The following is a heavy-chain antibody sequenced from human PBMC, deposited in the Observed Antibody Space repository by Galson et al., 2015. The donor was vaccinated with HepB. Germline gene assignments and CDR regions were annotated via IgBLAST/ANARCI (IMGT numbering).Heavy chain of an antibody. Sequence: SVKVSCKASGYTFTGYYMHWVRQAPGQGLEWMGWINPNSGGTNYAQKFQGWVTMTRDTSISTAYMELSRLRSDDTAVYYCARGGYTQTEYYYYGMDVWGQGTTVTVSS. CDR3: ARGGYTQTEYYYYGMDV. CDR2: INPNSGGT. D-gene: IGHD5-12*01. V-gene: IGHV1-2*04. J-gene: IGHJ6*02. CDR1: GYTFTGYY.